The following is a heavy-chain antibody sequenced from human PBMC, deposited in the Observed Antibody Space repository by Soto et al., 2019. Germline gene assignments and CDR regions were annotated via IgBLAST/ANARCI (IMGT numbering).Heavy chain of an antibody. J-gene: IGHJ4*02. CDR2: IYPGDSDT. D-gene: IGHD3-22*01. CDR3: ARSHYNYYDSSGYPAY. V-gene: IGHV5-51*01. CDR1: GYRFPHNW. Sequence: ESLKISCPGSGYRFPHNWIGWVRQMPGKGLEWMGIIYPGDSDTRYSPSFQGQVTISADKSISTAYLQWSSLKASDTAMYYCARSHYNYYDSSGYPAYWGQGTLVTVSS.